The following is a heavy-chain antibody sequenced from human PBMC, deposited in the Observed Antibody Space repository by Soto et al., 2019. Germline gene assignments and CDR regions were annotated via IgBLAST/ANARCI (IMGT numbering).Heavy chain of an antibody. CDR3: TREDPIGYCSSTSCPIPSYYYGMDV. J-gene: IGHJ6*02. CDR2: IRSKAYGGTT. CDR1: GFTFGDCA. Sequence: PGGSLRLSCTASGFTFGDCAMSWVRQAPGKGLEWVGFIRSKAYGGTTEYAASVKGRFTISRDDSKSIAYLQMNSLKTEDTAVYYCTREDPIGYCSSTSCPIPSYYYGMDVWGQGTTVTVSS. V-gene: IGHV3-49*04. D-gene: IGHD2-2*01.